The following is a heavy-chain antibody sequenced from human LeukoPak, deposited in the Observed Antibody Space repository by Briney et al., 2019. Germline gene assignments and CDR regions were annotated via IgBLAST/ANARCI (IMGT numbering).Heavy chain of an antibody. Sequence: QPGGSLRLSCAAPGFTFRSYAMSWVRQAPGKGLEWVSGISGSGDNTYYADSVKGRFTISRDNSKNTLYLQMNSLGAEDTAVYYCAKNGYSSGWYRGDYFDYWGQGTLVTVSS. J-gene: IGHJ4*02. D-gene: IGHD6-19*01. CDR2: ISGSGDNT. CDR1: GFTFRSYA. V-gene: IGHV3-23*01. CDR3: AKNGYSSGWYRGDYFDY.